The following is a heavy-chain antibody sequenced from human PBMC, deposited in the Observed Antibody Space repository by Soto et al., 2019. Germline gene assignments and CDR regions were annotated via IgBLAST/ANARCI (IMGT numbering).Heavy chain of an antibody. J-gene: IGHJ6*02. V-gene: IGHV3-30-3*01. Sequence: XGSLRLSFAASGFIVNRFAMHWVRQAPGKGLERVAAISFDGTDKYNVDSVKGRFTISRDNSKNTLYLQMNSLRLEDTAVYYCARAGHSSGSYYYYGLDLWGQGTTVTVSS. CDR2: ISFDGTDK. D-gene: IGHD6-19*01. CDR1: GFIVNRFA. CDR3: ARAGHSSGSYYYYGLDL.